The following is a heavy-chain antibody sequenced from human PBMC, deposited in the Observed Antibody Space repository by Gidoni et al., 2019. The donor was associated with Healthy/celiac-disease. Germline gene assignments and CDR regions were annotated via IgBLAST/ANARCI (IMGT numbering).Heavy chain of an antibody. J-gene: IGHJ4*02. Sequence: QVQLVESGGGVVQPGGSLRLSCAASGFTFSSYGMHWVRQAPGKGLEWVAFIRYDGSNKYYADSVKGRFTISRDNSKNTLYLQMNSLRAEDTAVYYCAKDSTGLYSSSWYVSDYWGQGTLVTVSS. D-gene: IGHD6-13*01. CDR3: AKDSTGLYSSSWYVSDY. CDR2: IRYDGSNK. CDR1: GFTFSSYG. V-gene: IGHV3-30*02.